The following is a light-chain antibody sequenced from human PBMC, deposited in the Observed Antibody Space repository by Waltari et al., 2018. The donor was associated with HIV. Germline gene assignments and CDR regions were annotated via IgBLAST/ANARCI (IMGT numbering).Light chain of an antibody. Sequence: QSVLTQPPSASGTPGQRVTISCSGSSSNIGSNTVNWYQQLPGTAPKLLIYSNNQRPSGVPDRVSRSKSGTSASLAISGLQSEDEADYYCAAWDDSLNGPWVFGGGTKLTVL. J-gene: IGLJ3*02. CDR1: SSNIGSNT. CDR2: SNN. V-gene: IGLV1-44*01. CDR3: AAWDDSLNGPWV.